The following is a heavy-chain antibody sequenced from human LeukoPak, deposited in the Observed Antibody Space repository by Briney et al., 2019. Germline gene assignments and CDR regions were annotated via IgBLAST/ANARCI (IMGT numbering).Heavy chain of an antibody. D-gene: IGHD6-13*01. CDR1: NFTFSSYG. Sequence: GGSLRLSCAASNFTFSSYGMNWVRQAPGKGLEWVAFIRFDGRDKFYADSVKGRFTISRDNSKSTLDLQMNSLRVEDTAVYYCAKVRYSTSSTFTINPFDHWGQGILVTVSS. J-gene: IGHJ4*02. V-gene: IGHV3-30*02. CDR2: IRFDGRDK. CDR3: AKVRYSTSSTFTINPFDH.